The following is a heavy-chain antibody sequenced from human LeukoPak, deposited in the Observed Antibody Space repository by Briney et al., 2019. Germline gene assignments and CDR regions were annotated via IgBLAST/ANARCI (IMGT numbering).Heavy chain of an antibody. V-gene: IGHV4-31*03. J-gene: IGHJ3*02. CDR1: GGSISSGGYY. CDR3: ASASLNIYAFDI. D-gene: IGHD2/OR15-2a*01. Sequence: PSETLSLTCTVSGGSISSGGYYWSWIRQHPGKGLEWIGYIYYSGSTYYNPSLKSRVTISVDTSKNQFSLKLSSVTAADTAVYYCASASLNIYAFDIWGQGTMVTVSS. CDR2: IYYSGST.